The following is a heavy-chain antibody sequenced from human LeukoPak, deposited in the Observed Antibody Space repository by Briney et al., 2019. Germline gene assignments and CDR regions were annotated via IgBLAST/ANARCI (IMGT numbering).Heavy chain of an antibody. J-gene: IGHJ3*02. D-gene: IGHD2-15*01. CDR3: ARDSLYCSGGSCYSVRAFDI. V-gene: IGHV3-48*04. CDR1: GFTFSSYS. CDR2: ISSSSSTI. Sequence: GGSLRLSCAASGFTFSSYSMNWVRQAPGKGLEWVSYISSSSSTIYYADSVKGRFTISRDNAKNSLYLQMNSLRAEDTAVYYCARDSLYCSGGSCYSVRAFDIWGQGTMVTVSS.